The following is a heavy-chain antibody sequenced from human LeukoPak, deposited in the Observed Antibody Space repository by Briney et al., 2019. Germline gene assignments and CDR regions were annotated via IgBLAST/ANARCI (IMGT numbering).Heavy chain of an antibody. D-gene: IGHD1-7*01. Sequence: GGSLRLSCAASGFTFSSYGIHWVRQAPGKGLEWVAVISYDGSNKYYADSVKGRFTISRDNSKNTLYLQMNSLRAEDTAVYYCAKDLTGTTDYWGQGTLVTVYS. V-gene: IGHV3-30*18. CDR2: ISYDGSNK. J-gene: IGHJ4*02. CDR1: GFTFSSYG. CDR3: AKDLTGTTDY.